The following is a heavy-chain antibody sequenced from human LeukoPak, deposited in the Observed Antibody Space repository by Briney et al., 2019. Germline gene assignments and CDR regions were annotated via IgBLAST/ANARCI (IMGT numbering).Heavy chain of an antibody. CDR1: GYSFKNYG. J-gene: IGHJ4*02. CDR3: ARESSGYSNYFDY. V-gene: IGHV1-2*02. CDR2: INPTSGGT. D-gene: IGHD6-25*01. Sequence: ASVKVSCKASGYSFKNYGFNWVRQAPGQGLEWMGWINPTSGGTNYAQKFQGRVTMTRDTSISTAYMELSRLRSDDTAVYYCARESSGYSNYFDYWGQGTLVTVSS.